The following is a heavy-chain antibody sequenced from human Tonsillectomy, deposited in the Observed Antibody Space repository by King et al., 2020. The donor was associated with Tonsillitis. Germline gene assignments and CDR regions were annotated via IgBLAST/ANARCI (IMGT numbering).Heavy chain of an antibody. V-gene: IGHV4-39*07. CDR2: IYYSGST. Sequence: QLQESGPGLVKPSETLSLTCTVSGGSISSSSYYWGWIHQPPGKGLEWIGSIYYSGSTYYNPSLKSRVIISVDTSKNQFSLKLSSVTAAETAVYYCARDSSSSNFLEYYFDYWGQGTLVTVSS. D-gene: IGHD6-6*01. J-gene: IGHJ4*02. CDR1: GGSISSSSYY. CDR3: ARDSSSSNFLEYYFDY.